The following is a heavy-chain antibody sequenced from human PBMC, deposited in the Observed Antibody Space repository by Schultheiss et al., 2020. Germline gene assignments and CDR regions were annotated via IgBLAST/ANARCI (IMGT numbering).Heavy chain of an antibody. CDR3: ARAREGGGWFDP. Sequence: SETLSLTCTVSGGSISSYYWSWIRQPPGKGLEWIGNIYHSGSTYYHPSLKSRVTISVDTSKNQFSLKLSSVTAADTAVYYCARAREGGGWFDPWGQGTLVTVSS. J-gene: IGHJ5*02. CDR1: GGSISSYY. CDR2: IYHSGST. V-gene: IGHV4-59*08. D-gene: IGHD3-10*01.